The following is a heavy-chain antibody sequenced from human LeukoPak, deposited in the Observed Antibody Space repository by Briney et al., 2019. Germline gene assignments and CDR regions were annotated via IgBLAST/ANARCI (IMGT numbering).Heavy chain of an antibody. Sequence: PGGSLRLSCAAAGFTFSRHGMHWVREAPGKGLEWVAVISYDGSNKYYVDSVKGRFTISRDNSKNMLYLQMNSLRAEDTAEYYCAKEQRDWNYGVFDYWGQGTQVTVSS. J-gene: IGHJ4*02. D-gene: IGHD1-7*01. CDR1: GFTFSRHG. CDR2: ISYDGSNK. CDR3: AKEQRDWNYGVFDY. V-gene: IGHV3-30*18.